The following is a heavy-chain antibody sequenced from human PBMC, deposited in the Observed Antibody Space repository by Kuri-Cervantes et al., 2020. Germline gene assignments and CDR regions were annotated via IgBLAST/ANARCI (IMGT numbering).Heavy chain of an antibody. D-gene: IGHD6-6*01. V-gene: IGHV3-30*03. Sequence: GESLKISCAASGFTFSSYGMHWVRQAPGKGLEWVAVISYDGSNKYYADSVKGRFTISRDNSKNTLYLQMNSLRAEDTAVYYCAREGEYSSSSGFDYWGQGTLVTVSS. J-gene: IGHJ4*02. CDR2: ISYDGSNK. CDR1: GFTFSSYG. CDR3: AREGEYSSSSGFDY.